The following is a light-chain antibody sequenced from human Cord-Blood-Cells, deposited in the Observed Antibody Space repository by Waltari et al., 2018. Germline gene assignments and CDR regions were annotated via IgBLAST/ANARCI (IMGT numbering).Light chain of an antibody. CDR1: QSVSSN. Sequence: EIVMTQSPATLSVSPGERATLSCRASQSVSSNLAWYQQKPGQAPRLLIYGASTRATGIPARFSGSGSGTEFTLTISRLEPEDFAVYYWQQYGSSPTFGPGTKVDIK. CDR2: GAS. J-gene: IGKJ3*01. V-gene: IGKV3-15*01. CDR3: QQYGSSPT.